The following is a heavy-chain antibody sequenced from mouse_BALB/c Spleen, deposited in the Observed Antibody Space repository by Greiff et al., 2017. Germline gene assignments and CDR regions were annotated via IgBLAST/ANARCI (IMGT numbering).Heavy chain of an antibody. J-gene: IGHJ2*01. CDR1: GYTFTDYA. D-gene: IGHD2-1*01. CDR2: ISTYYGDA. V-gene: IGHV1S137*01. CDR3: ARSNYGSLFDY. Sequence: QVQLQQSGAELVRPGVSVKISCKGSGYTFTDYAMHWVKQSHAKSLEWIGVISTYYGDASYNQKFKGKATMTVDKSSSTAYMELARLTSEDSAIYYCARSNYGSLFDYWGQGTTLTVSS.